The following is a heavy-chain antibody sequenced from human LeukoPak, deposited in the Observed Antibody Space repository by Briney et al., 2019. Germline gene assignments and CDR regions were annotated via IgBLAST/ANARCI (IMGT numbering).Heavy chain of an antibody. V-gene: IGHV4-38-2*01. CDR3: ARKSVTVYYFDY. Sequence: SEALSLTCAVSGYSISSGYYWGWIRQPPGKGLEWIGSIYHSGSTYYNPSLKSRVTISVDTSKNQFSLKLSSVTAADTAVYYCARKSVTVYYFDYWSQGTLVTVSS. CDR2: IYHSGST. D-gene: IGHD2-21*02. J-gene: IGHJ4*02. CDR1: GYSISSGYY.